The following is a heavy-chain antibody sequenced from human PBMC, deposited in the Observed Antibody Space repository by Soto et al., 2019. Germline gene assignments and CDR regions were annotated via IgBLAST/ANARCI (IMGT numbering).Heavy chain of an antibody. CDR2: IDPSDSYT. V-gene: IGHV5-10-1*01. CDR1: GYSFTSYC. J-gene: IGHJ5*02. D-gene: IGHD3-22*01. Sequence: GESLQLSCKGSGYSFTSYCISWLRQLPGKGLEWMGRIDPSDSYTNYSPSFQGHVTISADKSISTAYLQWSSLKASDTAMYYCARQDNYYDSSGHHGAWFDPWGQGTRVNVSA. CDR3: ARQDNYYDSSGHHGAWFDP.